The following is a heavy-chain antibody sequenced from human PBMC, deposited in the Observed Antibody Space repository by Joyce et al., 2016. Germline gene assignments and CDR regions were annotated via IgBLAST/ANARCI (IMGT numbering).Heavy chain of an antibody. CDR2: ISYDGREK. CDR1: GFTFRSYG. Sequence: QVQLVESGGSVVQPGRSLRLSCAASGFTFRSYGMHWVRQAPGKGLEWVAVISYDGREKYYGYSVKGRFTISRDNSKNTLFLQMNSLRIEDTAVFYCAKGSRGGFYGSLDYWGQGTLVTVSS. D-gene: IGHD3-10*01. V-gene: IGHV3-30*18. CDR3: AKGSRGGFYGSLDY. J-gene: IGHJ4*02.